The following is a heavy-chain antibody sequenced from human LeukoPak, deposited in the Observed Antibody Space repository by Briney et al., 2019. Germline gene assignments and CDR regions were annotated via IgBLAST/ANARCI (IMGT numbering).Heavy chain of an antibody. Sequence: ASVKVSCKASGYTFTSYYMHWVRQAPGQGLEWMGIINPSGGSTSYAQKFQGRVTMTRDMSTSTVYMELSSLRSEDTAVYYRARENSAAIYYYYYMDVWGKGTTVTVSS. J-gene: IGHJ6*03. CDR2: INPSGGST. D-gene: IGHD2-2*01. V-gene: IGHV1-46*01. CDR3: ARENSAAIYYYYYMDV. CDR1: GYTFTSYY.